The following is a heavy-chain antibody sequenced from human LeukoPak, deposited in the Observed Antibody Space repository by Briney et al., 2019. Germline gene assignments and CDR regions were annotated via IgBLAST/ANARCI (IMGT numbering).Heavy chain of an antibody. CDR2: IIPIFGTA. CDR1: GGTFSSYA. Sequence: ASVKVSCKASGGTFSSYAISWVRQAPGQGLEWMGRIIPIFGTANYAQKFQGGVTITTDESTSTAYMELSSLRSEDTAVYYCATHKSSSWRNNWFDPWGQGTLVTVSS. V-gene: IGHV1-69*05. D-gene: IGHD6-13*01. CDR3: ATHKSSSWRNNWFDP. J-gene: IGHJ5*02.